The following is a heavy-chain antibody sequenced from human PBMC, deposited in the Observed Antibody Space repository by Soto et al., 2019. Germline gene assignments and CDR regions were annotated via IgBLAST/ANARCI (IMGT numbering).Heavy chain of an antibody. V-gene: IGHV4-30-4*01. CDR2: IYYSGST. CDR3: ARETMITFGGVIPIGRYFDY. CDR1: GGSINSGDYY. D-gene: IGHD3-16*02. J-gene: IGHJ4*02. Sequence: PSETLSLTCTVSGGSINSGDYYWSWIRQPPGKGLEWIGYIYYSGSTYYNPSLKSRVTISVDTSKNQFSLKLSSVTAADTAVYYCARETMITFGGVIPIGRYFDYWGQGTLVTVSS.